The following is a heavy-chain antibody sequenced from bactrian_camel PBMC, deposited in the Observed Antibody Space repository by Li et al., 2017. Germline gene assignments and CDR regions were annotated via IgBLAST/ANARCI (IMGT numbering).Heavy chain of an antibody. J-gene: IGHJ4*01. D-gene: IGHD1*01. Sequence: HVQLVESGGGSVQAGESLRLSCTASGFTFDDSEVGWYRQAPGNACELVSTISNDGRTYYADSVKGRLTISRDNDKNTVYLQLDSLKTEDMGMYYCAKDVGGAPYDWGEGTQVTVS. CDR3: AKDVGGAPYD. CDR1: GFTFDDSE. V-gene: IGHV3S55*01. CDR2: ISNDGRT.